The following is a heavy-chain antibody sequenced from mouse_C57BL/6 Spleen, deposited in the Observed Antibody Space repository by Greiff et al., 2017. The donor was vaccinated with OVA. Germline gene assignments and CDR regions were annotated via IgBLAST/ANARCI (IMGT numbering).Heavy chain of an antibody. CDR1: GFTFSSYA. CDR3: ARYYDEDYFDY. CDR2: ISDGGSYT. Sequence: EVMLVESGGGLVKPGGSLKLSCAASGFTFSSYAMSWVRQTPEKRLEWVATISDGGSYTYYPDNVKGRFTISRDNAKNNLYLQMSHLKSEDTAMYYCARYYDEDYFDYWGQGTTLTVSS. D-gene: IGHD2-4*01. V-gene: IGHV5-4*03. J-gene: IGHJ2*01.